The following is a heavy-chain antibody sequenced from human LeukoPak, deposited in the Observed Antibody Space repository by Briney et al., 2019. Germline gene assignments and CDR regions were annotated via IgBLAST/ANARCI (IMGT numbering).Heavy chain of an antibody. CDR3: AKENTMIVVKIDY. V-gene: IGHV3-23*01. D-gene: IGHD3-22*01. CDR2: ISVSGGVT. Sequence: SGRSLRLSCAASGITFTDHGLSWVRQAPGKGLEWVSSISVSGGVTLYADSVKGRFTISRDNSKNTLYLQMNSLRAEDTAVYYCAKENTMIVVKIDYWGQGTLVTVSS. J-gene: IGHJ4*02. CDR1: GITFTDHG.